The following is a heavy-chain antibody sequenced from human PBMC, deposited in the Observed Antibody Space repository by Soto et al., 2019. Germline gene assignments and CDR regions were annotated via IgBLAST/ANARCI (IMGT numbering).Heavy chain of an antibody. J-gene: IGHJ5*02. CDR1: GGSIGSSSYY. CDR2: LYYTGTT. D-gene: IGHD2-2*01. CDR3: GAYCSRTCGYDWFDP. Sequence: PSETLSLTCSVSGGSIGSSSYYFGWIRQPPGKGLEWIGSLYYTGTTYYNSSLKSRVTISADKSQNQFSLRLSCVSAADTAVYYCGAYCSRTCGYDWFDPWGQGTLVTVSS. V-gene: IGHV4-39*01.